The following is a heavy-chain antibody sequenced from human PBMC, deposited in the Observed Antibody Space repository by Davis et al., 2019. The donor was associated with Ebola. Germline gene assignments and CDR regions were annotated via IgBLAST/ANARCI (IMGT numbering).Heavy chain of an antibody. CDR2: ISYDGSNK. V-gene: IGHV3-33*05. CDR3: AKDTSNIWFDI. CDR1: RFTFSNYA. D-gene: IGHD1-26*01. Sequence: GESLKISCEASRFTFSNYALHWVRQAPGKGLEWVAVISYDGSNKYYADSVKGRFTISRDNSKNTLYLQMNGLRVEDTAIYYCAKDTSNIWFDIWGQGTMVTVSS. J-gene: IGHJ3*02.